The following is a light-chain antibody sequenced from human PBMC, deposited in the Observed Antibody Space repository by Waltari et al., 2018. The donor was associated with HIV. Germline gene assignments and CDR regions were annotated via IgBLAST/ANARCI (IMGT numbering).Light chain of an antibody. V-gene: IGKV3-15*01. Sequence: EVMLPQSPATLSVSPGETVTLSCRASRSVGPSLAWYQHRPGQSPRRLVYGAYTTAPGVPARFRGRGFGTDFTLTISNLQSGDFAVYFCQQYSTWPLYTFGQGTKLEI. J-gene: IGKJ2*01. CDR1: RSVGPS. CDR2: GAY. CDR3: QQYSTWPLYT.